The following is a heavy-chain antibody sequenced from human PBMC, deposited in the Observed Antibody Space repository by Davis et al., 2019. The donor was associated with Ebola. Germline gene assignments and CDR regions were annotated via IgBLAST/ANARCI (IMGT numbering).Heavy chain of an antibody. CDR1: GFTFNSYV. J-gene: IGHJ3*01. CDR3: AKDTTNVWFDV. CDR2: ISDSGGST. D-gene: IGHD1-26*01. Sequence: PGGSLRLSCAASGFTFNSYVMSWVRQAPGKGLEWVSSISDSGGSTYYADSVKGRFTISRDNSKSTLYLQMNSLRVEDTAIYYCAKDTTNVWFDVWGPGTMVTVSS. V-gene: IGHV3-23*01.